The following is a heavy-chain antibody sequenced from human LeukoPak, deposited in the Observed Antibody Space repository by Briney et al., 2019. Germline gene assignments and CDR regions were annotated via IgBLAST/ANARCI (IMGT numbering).Heavy chain of an antibody. Sequence: ASVKVSCKASGYTFTSYGISWVRQAPGQGLEWMGWISAYNGNTKYAQNLQGRVTMTTDTSTSTAYMELRSLRSDDTAVYYCARPVLGDGTVAAQFEHWGQGTLVTVSS. D-gene: IGHD2-15*01. CDR2: ISAYNGNT. CDR3: ARPVLGDGTVAAQFEH. CDR1: GYTFTSYG. J-gene: IGHJ4*02. V-gene: IGHV1-18*01.